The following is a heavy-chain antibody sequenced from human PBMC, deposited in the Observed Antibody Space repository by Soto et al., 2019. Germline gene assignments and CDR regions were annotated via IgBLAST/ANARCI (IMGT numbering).Heavy chain of an antibody. CDR3: AGRCDSTTCLGHFDY. Sequence: QVQLVQSGAEVKKPGSSVKVSCKASGDTFNNYVVNWVRQAPGQGHEWLGGILPIFATANYAQKFQGRVTITADKSTRTAYMELTSLRSEDTAVYYCAGRCDSTTCLGHFDYWGQGTLVTVAS. D-gene: IGHD2-2*01. V-gene: IGHV1-69*06. CDR1: GDTFNNYV. CDR2: ILPIFATA. J-gene: IGHJ4*02.